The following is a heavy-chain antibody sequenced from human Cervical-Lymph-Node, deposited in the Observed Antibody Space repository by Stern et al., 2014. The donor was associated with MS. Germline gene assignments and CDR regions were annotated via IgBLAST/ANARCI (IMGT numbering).Heavy chain of an antibody. D-gene: IGHD2-2*01. CDR2: IIPIFATA. Sequence: QVQLVQSGAEVRKPGSSVKVSCKASRGILRSYSISWVRQAPGQGLEWLGGIIPIFATAIYPQKFQGRVTITADESTDTAYLDLSSLISEDTAVYYCATGAAYSSSYFDFWGQGTLVTVSS. CDR3: ATGAAYSSSYFDF. CDR1: RGILRSYS. J-gene: IGHJ4*02. V-gene: IGHV1-69*12.